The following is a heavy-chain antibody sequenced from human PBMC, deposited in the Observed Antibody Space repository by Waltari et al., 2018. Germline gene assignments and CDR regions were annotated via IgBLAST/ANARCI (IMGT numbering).Heavy chain of an antibody. Sequence: EVQLVESGGGLFQPGGSLRLSCAASGCTLSHYWMGWVRQAPGKGRERVAGIKEDGGRKDYVDYVKGRFTTARDNAKTTLDRQVISLRSDETAVYFCARGRGFIMDTWGHGTLVTVSS. CDR2: IKEDGGRK. J-gene: IGHJ5*01. V-gene: IGHV3-7*01. CDR1: GCTLSHYW. D-gene: IGHD3-10*01. CDR3: ARGRGFIMDT.